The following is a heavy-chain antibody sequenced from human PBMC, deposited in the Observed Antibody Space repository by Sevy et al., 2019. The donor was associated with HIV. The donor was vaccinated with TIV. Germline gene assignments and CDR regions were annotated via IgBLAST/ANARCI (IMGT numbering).Heavy chain of an antibody. CDR2: IYYNGHI. Sequence: SETLSLTCTVSGGSITSLYWNWIRQPPGKGLEWIANIYYNGHINYNPSLKSRVTLSLDTSTNQFSLRLSSVTAADTAMYYCAGENAWGRGYSWGQGILVTVSS. J-gene: IGHJ4*02. D-gene: IGHD1-26*01. CDR1: GGSITSLY. CDR3: AGENAWGRGYS. V-gene: IGHV4-59*08.